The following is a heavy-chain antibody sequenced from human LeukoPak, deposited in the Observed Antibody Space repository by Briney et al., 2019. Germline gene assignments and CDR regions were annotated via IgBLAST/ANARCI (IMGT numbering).Heavy chain of an antibody. J-gene: IGHJ4*02. Sequence: GGSLRLSCAASGFTFSSYAMSWVRQPPGKGLEWVSAISGSGGSTYYADSVTGRFTISRDNSKTTLYLQMNSLRAEDTAVYYCAKTVSSSYDFWSGYHYYFDYWGQGTLVTVSS. CDR2: ISGSGGST. CDR3: AKTVSSSYDFWSGYHYYFDY. V-gene: IGHV3-23*01. CDR1: GFTFSSYA. D-gene: IGHD3-3*01.